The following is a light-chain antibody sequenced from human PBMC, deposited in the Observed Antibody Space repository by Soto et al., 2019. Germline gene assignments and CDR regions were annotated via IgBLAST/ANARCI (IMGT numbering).Light chain of an antibody. CDR2: VAS. V-gene: IGKV3-15*01. Sequence: EIVVTQSPATLSVSPGERATLSCRASQSVSSNLAWYQQKPGQVPTLLIYVASTRATGVPARFSGSGSGTEFTLTISSLQSEDFAVYYCQQYNNWPLTFGGGTKVEIK. J-gene: IGKJ4*01. CDR3: QQYNNWPLT. CDR1: QSVSSN.